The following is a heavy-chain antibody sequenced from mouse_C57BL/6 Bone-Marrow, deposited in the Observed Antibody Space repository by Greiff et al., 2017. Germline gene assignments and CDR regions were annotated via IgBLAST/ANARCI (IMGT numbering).Heavy chain of an antibody. CDR1: GYTFTSYW. CDR3: ARFITTVVAVYWYFDV. Sequence: QVQLQQPGAELVRPGTSVKLSCKASGYTFTSYWMHWVKQRPGQGLEWIGVIDPSDSYTNYNQKFKGKATLTVDTSSSTAYMQLSSLTSESSAVYYCARFITTVVAVYWYFDVWGTGTTVTVSS. D-gene: IGHD1-1*01. CDR2: IDPSDSYT. J-gene: IGHJ1*03. V-gene: IGHV1-59*01.